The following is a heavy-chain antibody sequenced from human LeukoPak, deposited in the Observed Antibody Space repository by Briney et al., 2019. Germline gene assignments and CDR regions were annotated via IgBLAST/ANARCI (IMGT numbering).Heavy chain of an antibody. J-gene: IGHJ6*02. V-gene: IGHV1-69*04. D-gene: IGHD3-9*01. CDR1: GGTFSSYA. CDR3: AQGRVILTGQAYYYGMDV. Sequence: ASVKISCKASGGTFSSYAISWVRQAPGQGLEWMGRIIPILGIANYAQKFQGRVTITADKSTSTAYMELSSLRSEDTAVYYCAQGRVILTGQAYYYGMDVWGQGTTVTVSS. CDR2: IIPILGIA.